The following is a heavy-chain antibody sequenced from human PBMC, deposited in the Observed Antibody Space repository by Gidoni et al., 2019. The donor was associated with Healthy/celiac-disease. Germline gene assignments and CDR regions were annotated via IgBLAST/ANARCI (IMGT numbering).Heavy chain of an antibody. CDR2: ISYDGSNK. Sequence: QVQLVASGGGVVQPGRSPRLPCAAPGFTSSSYAMHWVRQAPGKGLEWVAVISYDGSNKYYADSVKGRFTISRDNSKNTLYLQMNSLRAEDTAVYYCARMGYGVVGATWFDYWGQGTLVTVSS. V-gene: IGHV3-30-3*01. CDR1: GFTSSSYA. CDR3: ARMGYGVVGATWFDY. J-gene: IGHJ4*02. D-gene: IGHD1-26*01.